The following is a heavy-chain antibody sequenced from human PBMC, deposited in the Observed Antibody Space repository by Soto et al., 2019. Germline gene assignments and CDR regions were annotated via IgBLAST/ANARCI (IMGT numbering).Heavy chain of an antibody. Sequence: PSETLSLTCAVYGGSFSGYYWIWIRQPPGKGLEWIGEITHSGSTNYNPSLKSRVTISVDTSKNQFSLKLSSVTAADTAVYYCARAPYSSSSSIRVWGQGTLVTVSS. J-gene: IGHJ4*02. CDR3: ARAPYSSSSSIRV. V-gene: IGHV4-34*01. CDR1: GGSFSGYY. D-gene: IGHD6-6*01. CDR2: ITHSGST.